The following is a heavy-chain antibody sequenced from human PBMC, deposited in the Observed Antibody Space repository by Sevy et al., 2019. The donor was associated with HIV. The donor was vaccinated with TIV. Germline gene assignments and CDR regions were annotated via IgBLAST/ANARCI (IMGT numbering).Heavy chain of an antibody. D-gene: IGHD6-13*01. V-gene: IGHV3-72*01. CDR2: IRNKADSYTT. J-gene: IGHJ4*02. CDR3: ATHAGIAAAGRVFDY. Sequence: GGSLRLSCAASGFTFSDHYMEWVRQAPGKGLEWVGRIRNKADSYTTEYAASVKGRFTISRDDSKNSLHLLMNSLKTEDTAVYYCATHAGIAAAGRVFDYRGQGTLVTVSS. CDR1: GFTFSDHY.